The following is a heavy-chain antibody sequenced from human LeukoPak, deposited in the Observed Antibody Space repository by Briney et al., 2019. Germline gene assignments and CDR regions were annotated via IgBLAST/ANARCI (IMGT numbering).Heavy chain of an antibody. V-gene: IGHV3-30*03. D-gene: IGHD2-2*01. CDR1: GFNFNSYG. J-gene: IGHJ6*01. CDR2: ISFDGSNK. CDR3: ARDGEDPVVVPAARYGMDV. Sequence: PGGSLRLSCAASGFNFNSYGMHWVRQAPGKGLEWVAVISFDGSNKYHGDSVKGRFTISRDNSKNTLYLQINGLRGEDTAVYYCARDGEDPVVVPAARYGMDVWGQGTTVTVSS.